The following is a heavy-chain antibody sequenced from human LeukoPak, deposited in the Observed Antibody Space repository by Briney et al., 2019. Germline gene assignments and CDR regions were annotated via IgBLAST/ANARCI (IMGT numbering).Heavy chain of an antibody. J-gene: IGHJ4*02. CDR3: ARDGDGQQAAGTNFDY. CDR2: FDPEDGET. V-gene: IGHV1-24*01. D-gene: IGHD6-13*01. Sequence: ASVKVSCKVSGYTLTELSMHWVRQAPGKGLEWMGGFDPEDGETIYAQKFQGRVTMTEDTSTDTAYMELSSLRSEHTAVYYCARDGDGQQAAGTNFDYWGQGTLVTVSS. CDR1: GYTLTELS.